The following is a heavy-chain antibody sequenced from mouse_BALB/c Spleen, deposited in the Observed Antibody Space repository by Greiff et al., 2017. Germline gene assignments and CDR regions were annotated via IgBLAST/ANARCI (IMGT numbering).Heavy chain of an antibody. Sequence: EVQVVESGGGLVKPGGSLKLSCAASGFTFSDYYMYWVRQTPEKRLEWVATISDGGSYTYYPDSVKGRFTISRYNAKNNLYLQMSSLKSEDTAMYYCARGLLRPLDYWDQGTTLAVSS. CDR3: ARGLLRPLDY. CDR2: ISDGGSYT. CDR1: GFTFSDYY. D-gene: IGHD1-2*01. J-gene: IGHJ2*01. V-gene: IGHV5-4*02.